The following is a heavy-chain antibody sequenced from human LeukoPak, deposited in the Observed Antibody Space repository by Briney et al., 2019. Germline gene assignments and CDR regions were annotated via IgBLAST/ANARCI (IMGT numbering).Heavy chain of an antibody. CDR3: ARYLPVARGYYYYYMDV. CDR2: INHSGST. J-gene: IGHJ6*03. V-gene: IGHV4-34*01. D-gene: IGHD2-15*01. CDR1: GGSFSGYY. Sequence: SETLSLTCAVYGGSFSGYYWSWIRQPPGKGLEWIGEINHSGSTNYNPSPKSRVTISVDTSKNQFSLKLSSVTAADTAVYYCARYLPVARGYYYYYMDVWGKGTTVTVSS.